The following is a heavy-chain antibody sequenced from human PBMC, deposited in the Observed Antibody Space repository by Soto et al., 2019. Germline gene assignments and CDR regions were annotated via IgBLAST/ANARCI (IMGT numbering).Heavy chain of an antibody. V-gene: IGHV3-23*01. CDR2: ISGSGGST. CDR3: AKEVAVAGLIHYFDY. Sequence: GGSLRLSCAASGFTFSSYAMSWVRQAPGKGLEWVSAISGSGGSTYYADSVKGRFTISRDNSKNTLYLQMNSLRAEDTAVYYRAKEVAVAGLIHYFDYWGQGTLVTVSS. D-gene: IGHD6-19*01. CDR1: GFTFSSYA. J-gene: IGHJ4*02.